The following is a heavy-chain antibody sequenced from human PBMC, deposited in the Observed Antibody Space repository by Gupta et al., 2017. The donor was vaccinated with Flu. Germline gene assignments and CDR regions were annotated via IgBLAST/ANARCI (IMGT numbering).Heavy chain of an antibody. Sequence: QVQLVQSGAEVKEPGASVKVSCKASGYTFTGYFIHWVRQAPGQGLEWMGWINPNSGGTNYAQRFLGRVTMARDTSISTAYMELTSLRSDDTAVYYCARVPTYRGGWSGVWLDPWGQGTLVTVSS. V-gene: IGHV1-2*02. CDR2: INPNSGGT. D-gene: IGHD6-19*01. CDR3: ARVPTYRGGWSGVWLDP. CDR1: GYTFTGYF. J-gene: IGHJ5*02.